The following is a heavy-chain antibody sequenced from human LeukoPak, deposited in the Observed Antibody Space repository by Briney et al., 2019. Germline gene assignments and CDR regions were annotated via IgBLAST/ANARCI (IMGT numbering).Heavy chain of an antibody. Sequence: GGSLRLSCAASGFTFSSYTMIWVRQAPGRGLEWVSAISGSGDSTSYADSVKGRFTISRDTSKNTLYLQMNSLRAEDTAVYYCAKGHSSTWYGTDVWGKGTTVTVSS. CDR1: GFTFSSYT. V-gene: IGHV3-23*01. CDR3: AKGHSSTWYGTDV. D-gene: IGHD6-13*01. J-gene: IGHJ6*04. CDR2: ISGSGDST.